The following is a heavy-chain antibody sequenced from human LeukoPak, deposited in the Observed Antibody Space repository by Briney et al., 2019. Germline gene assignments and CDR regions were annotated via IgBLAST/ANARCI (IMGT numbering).Heavy chain of an antibody. CDR3: ARARQATVDFDY. CDR1: GFTFSSYS. V-gene: IGHV3-21*01. J-gene: IGHJ4*02. Sequence: PGGSLRLSCAASGFTFSSYSVNWVRQAPGKGLEWVSSISSSSYIYYADSVKGRFTISRDNAKNSLYLQMNSLRAEDTAVYYCARARQATVDFDYWGQGTLVTVSS. D-gene: IGHD4-23*01. CDR2: ISSSSYI.